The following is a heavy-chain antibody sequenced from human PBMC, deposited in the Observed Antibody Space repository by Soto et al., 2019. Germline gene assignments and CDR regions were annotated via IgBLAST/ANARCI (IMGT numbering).Heavy chain of an antibody. CDR2: ISYDGSNK. V-gene: IGHV3-30*18. CDR3: AKDSRIVVVTAPYEY. Sequence: QVQLVESGGGVVQPGRSLRLSCAASGFTFSSYGMHWVRQAPGKGLEWVAVISYDGSNKYYADSVKGRFTISRDNSKNTLYRQMNSLRAEDAAVYYCAKDSRIVVVTAPYEYWGQGTLVTVSS. D-gene: IGHD2-21*02. CDR1: GFTFSSYG. J-gene: IGHJ4*02.